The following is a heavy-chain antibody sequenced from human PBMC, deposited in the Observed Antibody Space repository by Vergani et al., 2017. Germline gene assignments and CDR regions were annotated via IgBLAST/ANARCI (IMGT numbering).Heavy chain of an antibody. CDR3: APTINLEWLFH. D-gene: IGHD3-3*01. CDR2: IIPIFGTA. J-gene: IGHJ4*02. CDR1: GYTFTSYG. V-gene: IGHV1-69*06. Sequence: QVQLVQSGAEVKKPGASVKVSCKASGYTFTSYGISWVRQAPGQGLEWMVGIIPIFGTANYAEKFQGRVTITADTSTDTAYMELSSLRSEDTAVYYCAPTINLEWLFHWGQGTLVTVSS.